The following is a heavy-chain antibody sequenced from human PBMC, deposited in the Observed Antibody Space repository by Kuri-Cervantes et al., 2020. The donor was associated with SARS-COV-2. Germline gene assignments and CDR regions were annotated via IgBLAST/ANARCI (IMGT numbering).Heavy chain of an antibody. J-gene: IGHJ6*03. CDR2: ISGDGGST. V-gene: IGHV3-23*01. D-gene: IGHD3-10*01. Sequence: GESLKISCRASGFMFNDYAMSWVRQAPGKGLERVSGISGDGGSTYYADSVKGRFTVSRDNPTKTLYLQMNSLRAEDTAVYYCARSDRVRELFSRMRYYYHYFMGVWGNGTTVTVSS. CDR3: ARSDRVRELFSRMRYYYHYFMGV. CDR1: GFMFNDYA.